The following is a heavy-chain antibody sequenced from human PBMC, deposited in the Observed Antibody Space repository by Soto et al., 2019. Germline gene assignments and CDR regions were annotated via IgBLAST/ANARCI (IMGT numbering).Heavy chain of an antibody. J-gene: IGHJ4*02. V-gene: IGHV3-30-3*01. Sequence: PGGSLRLSCSASGSASRGYSIHWVRQATGKGLEWITLISYDEATTFYADSVKGRFTISRDDSKNVSYLQMDSLRREDTGVYFCASQMYFFDSSGYFPPPIWGQGTLVTVFS. CDR2: ISYDEATT. CDR3: ASQMYFFDSSGYFPPPI. CDR1: GSASRGYS. D-gene: IGHD3-22*01.